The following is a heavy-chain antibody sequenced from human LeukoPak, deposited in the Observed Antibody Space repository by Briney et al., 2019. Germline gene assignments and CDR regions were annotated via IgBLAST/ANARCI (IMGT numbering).Heavy chain of an antibody. CDR1: GASISSYY. J-gene: IGHJ4*02. D-gene: IGHD3-10*01. CDR3: ARVGLSYYGSGSYNYFDY. Sequence: SETLSLTCTVSGASISSYYWSWIRQPAGKGLEWIGRIYVSGSSVYNPSLKSRVTMSVDTSKNQFSLKLSSVTAADTAVYYCARVGLSYYGSGSYNYFDYWGQGTLVTVSS. CDR2: IYVSGSS. V-gene: IGHV4-4*07.